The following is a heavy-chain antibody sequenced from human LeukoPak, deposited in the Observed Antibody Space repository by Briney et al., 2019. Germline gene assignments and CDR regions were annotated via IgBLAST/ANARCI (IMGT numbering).Heavy chain of an antibody. Sequence: GGSLRLSCAASGISFSSNAMSWVHQHPGKGLEWVSAISGSGGSTYYADSVKGRFTISRDNSKNTLYLQMNSLRAEDAAVYYCATHGYSSSGNYIDSWSQGTLVTVSS. CDR2: ISGSGGST. J-gene: IGHJ4*02. CDR1: GISFSSNA. CDR3: ATHGYSSSGNYIDS. D-gene: IGHD6-13*01. V-gene: IGHV3-23*01.